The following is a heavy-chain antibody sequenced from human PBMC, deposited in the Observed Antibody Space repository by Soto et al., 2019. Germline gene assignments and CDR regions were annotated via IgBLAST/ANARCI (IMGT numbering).Heavy chain of an antibody. CDR3: ASEKRVMHGTRGYFEY. CDR2: TFYRSTWNY. J-gene: IGHJ4*02. V-gene: IGHV6-1*01. CDR1: GDSVSRNITA. Sequence: SQTLSLTCDISGDSVSRNITAWSWIRQSPSRGLEWLGRTFYRSTWNYDYAISVKSRITIAPDISKNQFSLHLNSVTPEDTAVYYCASEKRVMHGTRGYFEYWGQGALVTVSS. D-gene: IGHD2-8*01.